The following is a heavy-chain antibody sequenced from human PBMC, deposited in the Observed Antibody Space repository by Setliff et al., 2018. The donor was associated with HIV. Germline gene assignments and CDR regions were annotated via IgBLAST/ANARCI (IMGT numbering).Heavy chain of an antibody. J-gene: IGHJ5*02. CDR2: IDWEDDK. CDR1: GFSLSTTGLR. CDR3: AHRPYNSPNWFDP. Sequence: SGPTLVNPTQTLTLTCTFSGFSLSTTGLRVTWIRQPPGKALEWLARIDWEDDKRYNPSLESRLTITKDTSKNHVVLTMTNVDPDDTGTYYCAHRPYNSPNWFDPRGQGTLVTVSS. V-gene: IGHV2-5*08. D-gene: IGHD1-20*01.